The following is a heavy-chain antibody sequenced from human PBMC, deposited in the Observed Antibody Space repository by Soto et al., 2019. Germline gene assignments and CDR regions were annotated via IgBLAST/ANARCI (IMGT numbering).Heavy chain of an antibody. CDR2: IYWDDDT. CDR1: GFSLSTYGVV. CDR3: AHRPGFSMAFDY. V-gene: IGHV2-5*02. Sequence: QITLKESGPPLVKPTQTLTLTCNFSGFSLSTYGVVVGWIRQPPGKALEWLALIYWDDDTRFSPSLNSRLAITKDTSKSQVVLTMTHMDPVDTATYYCAHRPGFSMAFDYWGPGSLVTVSS. J-gene: IGHJ4*02. D-gene: IGHD3-10*01.